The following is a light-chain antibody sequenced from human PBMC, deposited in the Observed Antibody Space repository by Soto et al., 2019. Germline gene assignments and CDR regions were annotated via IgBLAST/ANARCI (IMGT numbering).Light chain of an antibody. Sequence: DIVMTQSPLSLPVMPGEPASISCRSSQSLLHSNGYNFLDWYLQRPGQSPRLLIYLASNRSSGVPDRFSGSGSGTDFTLKISRVEAEDVGVYYCMQALQSPRTFGQGTKVELK. CDR1: QSLLHSNGYNF. J-gene: IGKJ1*01. CDR3: MQALQSPRT. CDR2: LAS. V-gene: IGKV2-28*01.